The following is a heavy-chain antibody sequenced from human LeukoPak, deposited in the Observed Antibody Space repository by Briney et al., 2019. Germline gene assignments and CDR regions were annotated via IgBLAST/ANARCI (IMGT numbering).Heavy chain of an antibody. Sequence: PSETLSLTCTVSGGSISSSSYYWGWIRQPPGKGLEWIGSIYYSGSTYYNPSLKSRVTISVDTSKNQFSLKLSSVTAADTAVYYCARARGIAAAGNSHWGQGTLVTVSS. J-gene: IGHJ4*02. CDR2: IYYSGST. CDR3: ARARGIAAAGNSH. CDR1: GGSISSSSYY. D-gene: IGHD6-13*01. V-gene: IGHV4-39*01.